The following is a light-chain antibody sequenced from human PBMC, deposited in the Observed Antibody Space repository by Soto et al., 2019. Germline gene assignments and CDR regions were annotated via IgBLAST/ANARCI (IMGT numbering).Light chain of an antibody. J-gene: IGLJ1*01. CDR1: SSNIGAGYD. CDR2: GNN. V-gene: IGLV1-40*01. Sequence: QSVLTQPPSVSGAPGQRVTISCTGSSSNIGAGYDVHWYQQLPGTAPKLLIYGNNNRPSGVPVRFSGSKSGTSASLAIAGLQAEDEGDYYCQSYDSSLSGYVFGTGTQLTVL. CDR3: QSYDSSLSGYV.